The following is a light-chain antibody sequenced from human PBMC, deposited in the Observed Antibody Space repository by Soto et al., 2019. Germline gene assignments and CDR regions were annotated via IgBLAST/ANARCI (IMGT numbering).Light chain of an antibody. J-gene: IGKJ4*01. CDR2: GAS. CDR1: QSLSSNY. Sequence: PLALSPRARASPSYKASQSLSSNYLAWHQQKTGQAPRLLIYGASSRATGIPDRFSGSGSGTDFTLTITGLDPEEFAVYYCQQYDTSPRTVGEGTKVDI. CDR3: QQYDTSPRT. V-gene: IGKV3-20*01.